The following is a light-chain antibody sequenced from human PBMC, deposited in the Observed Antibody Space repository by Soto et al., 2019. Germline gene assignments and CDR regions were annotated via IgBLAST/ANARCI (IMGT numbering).Light chain of an antibody. CDR1: SSNIGAGYD. Sequence: QSVLTQPPSVSGAPGQRVTISCTGSSSNIGAGYDVHWYQQLPGTAPKLLIYGNSNRPSGVPDRFSGSKSGTSASLAITGHKAADDVFYFCKSYVGTLSVVVFGRGTPQTVL. CDR3: KSYVGTLSVVV. J-gene: IGLJ2*01. V-gene: IGLV1-40*01. CDR2: GNS.